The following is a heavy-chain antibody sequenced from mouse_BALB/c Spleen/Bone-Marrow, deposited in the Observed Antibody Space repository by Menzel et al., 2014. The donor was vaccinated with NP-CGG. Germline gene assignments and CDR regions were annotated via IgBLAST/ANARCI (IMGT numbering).Heavy chain of an antibody. V-gene: IGHV14-3*02. CDR2: IDPANGNT. J-gene: IGHJ4*01. D-gene: IGHD4-1*01. Sequence: VQLQQSGVELVKPGASVKLSCTASGFNIKDTYMHWVKQRPEQGLEWIGRIDPANGNTKYDPKFQGKATMTADTSSNTAYLQLSSLTSEDTAVYYCARWEYYAMDYWGQGTSVTVSS. CDR1: GFNIKDTY. CDR3: ARWEYYAMDY.